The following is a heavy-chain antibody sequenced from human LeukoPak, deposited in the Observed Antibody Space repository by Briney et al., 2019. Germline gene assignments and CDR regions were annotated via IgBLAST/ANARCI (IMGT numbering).Heavy chain of an antibody. J-gene: IGHJ4*02. Sequence: SETLSLTCAVYGGSFSGYYWSWIRQPPGKGLEWIGEINHSGSTNYNPSLKSRVTISVDTSKNQFSLKLSSVTAADTAVYYCATIGYCSSASCSNFDYWGQGTLVTVSS. D-gene: IGHD2-2*03. CDR2: INHSGST. CDR1: GGSFSGYY. CDR3: ATIGYCSSASCSNFDY. V-gene: IGHV4-34*01.